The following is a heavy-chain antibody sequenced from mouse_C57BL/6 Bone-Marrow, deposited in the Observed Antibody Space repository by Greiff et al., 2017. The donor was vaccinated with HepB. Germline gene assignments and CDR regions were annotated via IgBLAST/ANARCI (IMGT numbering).Heavy chain of an antibody. CDR3: ARSLYYDGSSSFAY. CDR2: INPNNGGT. J-gene: IGHJ3*01. CDR1: GYTFTDYN. V-gene: IGHV1-18*01. Sequence: EVQLQQSGPELVKPGASVKISCKASGYTFTDYNMDWVKQSPGKSLEWIGDINPNNGGTIYNQKFKGKATLTVDKSSSTAYMELRSLTSEDTAVYYCARSLYYDGSSSFAYWGQGTLVTVSA. D-gene: IGHD1-1*01.